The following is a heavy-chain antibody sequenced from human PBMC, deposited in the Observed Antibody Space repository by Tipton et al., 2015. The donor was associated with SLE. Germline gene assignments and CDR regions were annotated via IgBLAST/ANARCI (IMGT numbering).Heavy chain of an antibody. J-gene: IGHJ4*02. CDR2: INGGGIST. D-gene: IGHD5-18*01. CDR3: ARHEDRGYSYGSSFDY. Sequence: SLRLSCAASGFTFSNYWMHWVRQAPGKGLVWVSRINGGGISTTYADSVRGRFTISRDNAKNTLYLQMNTLRADDTAVYYCARHEDRGYSYGSSFDYWGQGTLVTVSS. V-gene: IGHV3-74*01. CDR1: GFTFSNYW.